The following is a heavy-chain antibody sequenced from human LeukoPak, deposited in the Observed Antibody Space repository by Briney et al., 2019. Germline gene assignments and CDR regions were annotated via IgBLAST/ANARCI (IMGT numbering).Heavy chain of an antibody. D-gene: IGHD5-18*01. Sequence: GGFLRLSCAASGFTFSSYAMSWVRQAPGKGLEWVSAISGSGGSTYYADSVTGRFTISRDNSKNTLYLQMNSLRAEDTAVYYCAKTWIHLELDYWGQGTLVTVSS. CDR1: GFTFSSYA. V-gene: IGHV3-23*01. CDR3: AKTWIHLELDY. J-gene: IGHJ4*02. CDR2: ISGSGGST.